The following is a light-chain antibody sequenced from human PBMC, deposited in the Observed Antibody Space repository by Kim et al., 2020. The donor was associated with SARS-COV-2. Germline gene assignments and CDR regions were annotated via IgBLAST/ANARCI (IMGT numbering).Light chain of an antibody. CDR3: QSADISGTSWI. CDR1: ALPQQV. CDR2: RDK. J-gene: IGLJ2*01. V-gene: IGLV3-25*03. Sequence: PGQAARVTCSGEALPQQVGYWYQKRQGRAPILVLYRDKERPSWIPERFSGSRSGTTLTLTITGVQTEDEADYFCQSADISGTSWIFGGGTQLTVL.